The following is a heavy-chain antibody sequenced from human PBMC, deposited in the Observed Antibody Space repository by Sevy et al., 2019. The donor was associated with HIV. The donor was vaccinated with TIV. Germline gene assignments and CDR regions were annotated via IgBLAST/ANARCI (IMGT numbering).Heavy chain of an antibody. V-gene: IGHV3-30-3*01. CDR2: ISYDGSNK. J-gene: IGHJ1*01. CDR3: ALERLSSNVAEYFQN. D-gene: IGHD1-1*01. CDR1: GFTFTSFS. Sequence: GGSLRLSCAASGFTFTSFSMHWVRQAPGKGLEWVANISYDGSNKYYADSVKGRFTISRDNSKNYLYLQMNSLRAEDTAVYCCALERLSSNVAEYFQNWGQGTLVTVSS.